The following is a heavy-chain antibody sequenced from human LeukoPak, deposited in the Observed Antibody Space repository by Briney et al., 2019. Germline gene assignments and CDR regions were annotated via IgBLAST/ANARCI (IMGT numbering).Heavy chain of an antibody. CDR1: GGSISSYY. Sequence: PSETLSLTCTVSGGSISSYYWSWIRQPPGKGLEWIGYIYYSGSTNYNPSLKSRVTISVDTSKNQFSLKLSSVTAADTAVYYCARVGSSSWYQYFQHWGQGTLVTVSS. J-gene: IGHJ1*01. D-gene: IGHD6-13*01. CDR3: ARVGSSSWYQYFQH. CDR2: IYYSGST. V-gene: IGHV4-59*01.